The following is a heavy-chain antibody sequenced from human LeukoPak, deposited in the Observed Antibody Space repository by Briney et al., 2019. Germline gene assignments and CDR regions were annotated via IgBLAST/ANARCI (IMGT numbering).Heavy chain of an antibody. Sequence: PGGSLRLSCAVSGLPFGSYGMTWVRQAPGKGLEWVSGITGNGVYTYYADSVKGRFTIFRDNSKSTLSLQMNSLRAEDTAVYYCAKSYCGGDCGWGPGTLVIVSS. CDR2: ITGNGVYT. D-gene: IGHD2-21*02. CDR1: GLPFGSYG. V-gene: IGHV3-23*01. CDR3: AKSYCGGDCG. J-gene: IGHJ4*02.